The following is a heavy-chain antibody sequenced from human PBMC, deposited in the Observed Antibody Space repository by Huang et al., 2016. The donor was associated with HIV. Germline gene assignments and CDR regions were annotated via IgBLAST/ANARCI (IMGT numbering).Heavy chain of an antibody. CDR3: ATFTIFGVDKGV. Sequence: EVQVVESGGGLTQPGGSLRLSCVVSGLSVSGNYMTWVRQAPGKGLEWFALFDNGDDTFYADSVKVRFTISIDNSRNTVFLQMNSLRAEDTAVYYCATFTIFGVDKGVWGQGTTVTVSS. D-gene: IGHD3-3*01. V-gene: IGHV3-53*01. CDR2: FDNGDDT. J-gene: IGHJ6*02. CDR1: GLSVSGNY.